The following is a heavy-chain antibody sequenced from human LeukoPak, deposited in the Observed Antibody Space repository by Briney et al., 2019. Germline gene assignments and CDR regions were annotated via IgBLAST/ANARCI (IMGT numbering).Heavy chain of an antibody. V-gene: IGHV3-23*01. Sequence: PGGSLRLSCAASGFTFSSYAMSWVPQAAGKGLEWVSAISGSGGRTYYADSVKGRFTISRDNSKNTLYLQMSSLRAENTGAYYCAKGPSGDYYYYYYMDVWGKGTTVTVSS. CDR3: AKGPSGDYYYYYYMDV. J-gene: IGHJ6*03. CDR1: GFTFSSYA. CDR2: ISGSGGRT. D-gene: IGHD4-17*01.